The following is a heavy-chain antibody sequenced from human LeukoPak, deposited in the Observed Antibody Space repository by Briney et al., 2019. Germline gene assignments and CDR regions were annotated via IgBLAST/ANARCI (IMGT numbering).Heavy chain of an antibody. CDR3: AKDIKGGYYDSSGYYLYY. J-gene: IGHJ4*02. CDR1: GFTFSGYA. Sequence: GGSLRLSCAASGFTFSGYAMSWVRQAPGKGLEWVSAVSGSGGSTYYADSVKGRFTISRDNSKNTLYLQMNSLRAEDTAVYYCAKDIKGGYYDSSGYYLYYWGQGTLVTVSS. D-gene: IGHD3-22*01. V-gene: IGHV3-23*01. CDR2: VSGSGGST.